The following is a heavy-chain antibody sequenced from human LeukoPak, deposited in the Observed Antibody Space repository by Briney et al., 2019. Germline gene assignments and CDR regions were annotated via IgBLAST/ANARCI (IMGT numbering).Heavy chain of an antibody. D-gene: IGHD3-10*01. CDR3: AGGFGRTIYGEFDY. CDR1: GYTFTSYG. CDR2: ISAYNGNT. Sequence: ASVTVSCKASGYTFTSYGISWVRQAPGQGLEWMGWISAYNGNTNYAQKLQGRVTMTTDTSTSTVYMELRSLRSDDTAVYYCAGGFGRTIYGEFDYWGQGTLVTVSS. V-gene: IGHV1-18*01. J-gene: IGHJ4*02.